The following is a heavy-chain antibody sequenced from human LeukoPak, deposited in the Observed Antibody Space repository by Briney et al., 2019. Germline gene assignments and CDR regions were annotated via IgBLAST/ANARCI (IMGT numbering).Heavy chain of an antibody. CDR1: GASISSYY. J-gene: IGHJ4*02. D-gene: IGHD6-13*01. Sequence: PSETLSLTCTVSGASISSYYWSWIRQPPGKGLEWIGYIYYSGSTNYNPSLKSRVTISVGTSKNQFSLKLNSVTAADTAVYYCARSRSSSWFLFDYWGQGTLVTVSS. CDR2: IYYSGST. V-gene: IGHV4-59*01. CDR3: ARSRSSSWFLFDY.